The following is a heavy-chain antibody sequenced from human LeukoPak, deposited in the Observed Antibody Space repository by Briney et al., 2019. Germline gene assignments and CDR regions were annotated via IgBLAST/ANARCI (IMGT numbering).Heavy chain of an antibody. V-gene: IGHV4-59*01. CDR1: GGSISSYY. CDR2: NYYSGST. J-gene: IGHJ3*02. D-gene: IGHD3-22*01. Sequence: SETLSLTCTVSGGSISSYYWSWIRQPPGKGLEWIGYNYYSGSTNYKPSLKSRVTISVDTSKNQFSLKLSSVTAADTAVYYCARVQDATYYYDSSGDDAFDIWGQGTMVTVSS. CDR3: ARVQDATYYYDSSGDDAFDI.